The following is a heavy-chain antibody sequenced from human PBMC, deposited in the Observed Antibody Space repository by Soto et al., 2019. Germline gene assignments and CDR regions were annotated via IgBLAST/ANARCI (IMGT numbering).Heavy chain of an antibody. CDR2: IWYDGSNK. V-gene: IGHV3-33*01. J-gene: IGHJ6*02. Sequence: QVQLVESGGGVVQPGRSLRLSCVASGFTFSSYGMHWVRQAPGKGLEWVAVIWYDGSNKYYADSVKGRFTISRDNSKNTLYLQMNSLRDEDTAIYYCAREGLIYYYGMDVWGQGTTVTVSS. CDR1: GFTFSSYG. CDR3: AREGLIYYYGMDV.